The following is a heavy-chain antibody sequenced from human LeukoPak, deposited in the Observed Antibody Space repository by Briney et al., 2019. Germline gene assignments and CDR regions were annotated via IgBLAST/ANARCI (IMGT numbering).Heavy chain of an antibody. D-gene: IGHD5-12*01. Sequence: SETLSLTCTVSGGSISSSSYYWGWIRQPPGKGLEWIGSIYYSGSTNYNPSLKSRVTISVDTSKNQFSLKLSSVTAADTAVYYCARQGSGYDPYWYFDLWGRGTLVTVSS. CDR2: IYYSGST. CDR1: GGSISSSSYY. J-gene: IGHJ2*01. CDR3: ARQGSGYDPYWYFDL. V-gene: IGHV4-39*07.